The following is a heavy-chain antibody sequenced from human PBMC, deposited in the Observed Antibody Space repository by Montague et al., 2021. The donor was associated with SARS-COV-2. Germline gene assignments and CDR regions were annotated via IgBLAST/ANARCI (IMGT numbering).Heavy chain of an antibody. CDR1: GFTFSSYG. J-gene: IGHJ3*01. D-gene: IGHD3-22*01. CDR2: ISTTGANT. CDR3: AKEGVVVGADGFDY. Sequence: SLRLSCAASGFTFSSYGMNWVRQAPGKGLEWVSAISTTGANTYYAGSVKGRFTISRDNSKNTPYLQLNSLRDEDTAVYYCAKEGVVVGADGFDYWGQGTMAIASS. V-gene: IGHV3-23*01.